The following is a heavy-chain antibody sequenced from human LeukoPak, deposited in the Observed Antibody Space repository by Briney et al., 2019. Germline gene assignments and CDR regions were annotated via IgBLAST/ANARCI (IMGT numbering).Heavy chain of an antibody. Sequence: GGSLRLSCEASGFTFGGSTMHWVRQAPGKGLEWVSLINWDGSRTDYADSVMGRFIISRDNSKNSLYLQINNLRTEDTGLYYCAKDNCGYSYGLDYWGQGTLATVSS. J-gene: IGHJ4*02. CDR1: GFTFGGST. D-gene: IGHD5-18*01. CDR3: AKDNCGYSYGLDY. CDR2: INWDGSRT. V-gene: IGHV3-43*01.